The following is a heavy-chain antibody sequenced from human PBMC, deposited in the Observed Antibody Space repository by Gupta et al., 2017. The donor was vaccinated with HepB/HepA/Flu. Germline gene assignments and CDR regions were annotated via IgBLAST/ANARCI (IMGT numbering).Heavy chain of an antibody. D-gene: IGHD6-19*01. CDR3: AKDVLGVAGTCDY. V-gene: IGHV3-43*02. Sequence: EVQLVESGGGVIQPGGSLRLSCAGSGFTAGDWGMHWVRQVPGKALEWVSFISGDGSRTYYGDSVKGRFTISRDNGKNSLYLQMNSLRSEDTGFYYGAKDVLGVAGTCDYWGQGILGIVSS. J-gene: IGHJ4*02. CDR2: ISGDGSRT. CDR1: GFTAGDWG.